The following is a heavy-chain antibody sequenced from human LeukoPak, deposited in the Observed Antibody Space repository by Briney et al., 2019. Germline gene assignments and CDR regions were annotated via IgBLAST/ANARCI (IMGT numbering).Heavy chain of an antibody. J-gene: IGHJ4*02. CDR1: GFTFSSYA. CDR3: AKDRITIFGVVIIPGIFDY. Sequence: GGSLRLSXAASGFTFSSYAMSWVRQAPGEGLEWVSAISGSGGSTYYADSVKGRLTISRDNSKNTLYLQMNSLRAEDTAVYYCAKDRITIFGVVIIPGIFDYWGQGTLVTVSS. D-gene: IGHD3-3*01. V-gene: IGHV3-23*01. CDR2: ISGSGGST.